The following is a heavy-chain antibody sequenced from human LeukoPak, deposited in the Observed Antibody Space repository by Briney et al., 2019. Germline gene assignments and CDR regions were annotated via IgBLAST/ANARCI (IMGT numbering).Heavy chain of an antibody. Sequence: GGSLRLSCVVSGFTFTTYWMSWVRQAPGKGLEWVATMRQDGGEIYYVDSVRGRFTISRDNAKNSLYLQMNRLRAEDTAMYYCARIMDLLGVHFDFWGQGTLVTVSS. J-gene: IGHJ4*02. D-gene: IGHD2-8*01. CDR1: GFTFTTYW. CDR3: ARIMDLLGVHFDF. V-gene: IGHV3-7*01. CDR2: MRQDGGEI.